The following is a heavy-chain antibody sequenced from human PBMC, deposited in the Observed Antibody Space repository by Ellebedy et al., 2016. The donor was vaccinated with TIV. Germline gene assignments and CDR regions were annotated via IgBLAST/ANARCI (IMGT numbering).Heavy chain of an antibody. CDR3: AREVQPLSTKFDY. J-gene: IGHJ4*02. CDR2: ISDVGRNK. Sequence: GESLKISCAASGFIFSNYGIHWVRQAPGKGLEWVAVISDVGRNKYYADSVKGRFSISRDNSKNTLYLQMNSLRTEDTAVYYCAREVQPLSTKFDYWGQGTLVTVSS. V-gene: IGHV3-30*03. D-gene: IGHD5-24*01. CDR1: GFIFSNYG.